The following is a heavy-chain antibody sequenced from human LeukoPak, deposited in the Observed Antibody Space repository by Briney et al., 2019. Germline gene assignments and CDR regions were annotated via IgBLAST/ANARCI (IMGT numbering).Heavy chain of an antibody. J-gene: IGHJ4*02. D-gene: IGHD3-10*01. CDR3: ARHGALYGSGSKQIYYFDY. Sequence: PSVTLSLTCTVSGGSISSYYWSWIRQPPGKGLEWIGYIYYSGSTNYNPSLKSRVTISVDTSKNQFSLKLSFVTPADTAVYYCARHGALYGSGSKQIYYFDYWGQGTLVTVSS. CDR1: GGSISSYY. V-gene: IGHV4-59*08. CDR2: IYYSGST.